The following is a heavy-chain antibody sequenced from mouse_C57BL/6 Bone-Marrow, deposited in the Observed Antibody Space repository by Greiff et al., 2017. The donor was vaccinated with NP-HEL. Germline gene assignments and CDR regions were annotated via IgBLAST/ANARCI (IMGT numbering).Heavy chain of an antibody. Sequence: VQLVESGGGLVKPGGSLKLSCAASGFTFSSYAMSWVRQTPEKRLEWVATISDGGSYTYYPDNVKGRFTISRDHAKNNLYLQMSHLKSEDTAMYYCARGGTTVVASYYYAMDYWGQGTSVTVSS. J-gene: IGHJ4*01. D-gene: IGHD1-1*01. CDR2: ISDGGSYT. CDR1: GFTFSSYA. V-gene: IGHV5-4*01. CDR3: ARGGTTVVASYYYAMDY.